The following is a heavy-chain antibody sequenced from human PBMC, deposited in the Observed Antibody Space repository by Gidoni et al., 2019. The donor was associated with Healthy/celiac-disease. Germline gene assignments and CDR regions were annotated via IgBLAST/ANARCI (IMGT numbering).Heavy chain of an antibody. CDR1: GGSISSSSYY. CDR2: IYYSGST. V-gene: IGHV4-39*01. CDR3: ASRMADDSAGDY. J-gene: IGHJ4*02. Sequence: QLQLQESGPGLVQPSETLSLTCTVSGGSISSSSYYWGWIRQPPGKGLEWIGSIYYSGSTYYDPALKRLVTISVDTSKNQYSLKLSSVAAEDTAVYYCASRMADDSAGDYWGQGTLVTVSS. D-gene: IGHD3-3*01.